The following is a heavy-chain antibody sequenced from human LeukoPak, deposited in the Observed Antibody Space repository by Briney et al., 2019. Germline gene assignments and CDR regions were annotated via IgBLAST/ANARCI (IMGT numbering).Heavy chain of an antibody. Sequence: GGSLRLSCAASGFTFSSYAMSWVRQAPGKGLVWVSRISSDGRTINYADSVKGRFTISRDNAKNTLFLQMNSLTADDTAVYYCAGTTTTCCNYWGQGTLVTVSS. V-gene: IGHV3-74*01. CDR3: AGTTTTCCNY. CDR2: ISSDGRTI. D-gene: IGHD4-4*01. J-gene: IGHJ4*02. CDR1: GFTFSSYA.